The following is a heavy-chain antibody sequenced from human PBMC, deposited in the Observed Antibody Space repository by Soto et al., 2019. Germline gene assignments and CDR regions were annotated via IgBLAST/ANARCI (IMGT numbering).Heavy chain of an antibody. CDR2: ISGSGGST. CDR3: AKVLCVTCSPSDY. D-gene: IGHD3-10*02. V-gene: IGHV3-23*01. J-gene: IGHJ4*02. CDR1: GFTFSNYG. Sequence: EVQQLESGGGLVQPGGSLRLSCAASGFTFSNYGMTWVRQAPGKGLVWVSAISGSGGSTYYADSVKGRFTISRDNSKNTLSLQSNSVRSQDMAVYYCAKVLCVTCSPSDYWGQGTLVTVST.